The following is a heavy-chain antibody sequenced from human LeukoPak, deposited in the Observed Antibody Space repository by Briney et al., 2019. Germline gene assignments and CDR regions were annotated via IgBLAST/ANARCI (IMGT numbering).Heavy chain of an antibody. CDR2: IYYSGST. CDR1: GGSISSYY. V-gene: IGHV4-59*01. CDR3: ARGGRPYYDFWSGYPPHAFDI. Sequence: PSETLSLTCTVSGGSISSYYWSWIRQPPGKGLEWIGYIYYSGSTNYNPSLKSRVTISVDTSKNQFSLKLSSVTAADTAVYYCARGGRPYYDFWSGYPPHAFDIWGQGTMVTVSS. D-gene: IGHD3-3*01. J-gene: IGHJ3*02.